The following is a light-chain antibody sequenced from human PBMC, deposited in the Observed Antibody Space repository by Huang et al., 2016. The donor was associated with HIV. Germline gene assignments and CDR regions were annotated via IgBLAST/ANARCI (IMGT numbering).Light chain of an antibody. CDR2: GAS. CDR1: QRVSSD. CDR3: QQYNQWPMYT. J-gene: IGKJ2*01. Sequence: EIVMTQSPATLSVSPGERATLSCRASQRVSSDLAWYQQKPGQAPRLLICGASIRATGIPARFSGSGSETEFTLTISSLQSEDFAVYYCQQYNQWPMYTFGQGTKLEIK. V-gene: IGKV3-15*01.